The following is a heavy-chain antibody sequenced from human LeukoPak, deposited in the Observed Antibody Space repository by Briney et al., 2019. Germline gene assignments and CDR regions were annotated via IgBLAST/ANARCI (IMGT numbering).Heavy chain of an antibody. CDR3: ARVKQLYSNYEGGFDY. V-gene: IGHV4-61*08. CDR1: GGSISSGDYY. J-gene: IGHJ4*02. CDR2: IYYSGSI. D-gene: IGHD4-11*01. Sequence: SETLSLTCTVSGGSISSGDYYWSWIRQPPGKGLEWIGYIYYSGSINYNPSLKSRVTISVDTSKNQFSLKLSSVTAADTAVYYCARVKQLYSNYEGGFDYWGQGTLVTVSS.